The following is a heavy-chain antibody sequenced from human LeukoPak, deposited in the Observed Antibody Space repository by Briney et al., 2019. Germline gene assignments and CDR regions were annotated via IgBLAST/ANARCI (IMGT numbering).Heavy chain of an antibody. D-gene: IGHD6-19*01. Sequence: SETLSLTCTVSGGSISSGSYYWSWIRQPAGKGLEWIGRIYTSGSTNYNPSLKSRVTISVDTSKNQFSLKLSSVTAADTAVYYCARGSGWYYRVDYWGQGTLVTVSS. CDR2: IYTSGST. V-gene: IGHV4-61*02. CDR1: GGSISSGSYY. CDR3: ARGSGWYYRVDY. J-gene: IGHJ4*02.